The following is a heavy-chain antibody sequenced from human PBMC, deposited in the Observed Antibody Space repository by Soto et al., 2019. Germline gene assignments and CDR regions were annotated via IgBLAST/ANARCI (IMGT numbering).Heavy chain of an antibody. CDR1: GYTFTSHG. D-gene: IGHD3-10*01. V-gene: IGHV1-18*01. Sequence: QVQLVQSGAEVKKPGASVKVSCKASGYTFTSHGISWVRQAPGQGLEWMGWISAYNGDTNYAQKLQGRVTVTTDTSTSTAYMELRGLRSEDTAVYYCARMVRGSNIDYYHYMDVWGKGTTVTVSS. J-gene: IGHJ6*03. CDR2: ISAYNGDT. CDR3: ARMVRGSNIDYYHYMDV.